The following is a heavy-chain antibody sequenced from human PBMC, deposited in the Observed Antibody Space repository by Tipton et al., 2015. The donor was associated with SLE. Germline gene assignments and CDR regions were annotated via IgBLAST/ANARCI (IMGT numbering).Heavy chain of an antibody. CDR2: IYTSGST. D-gene: IGHD3-22*01. CDR3: ARASNYYDYNYFDP. J-gene: IGHJ5*02. CDR1: GGSISSGSHY. Sequence: TLSLTCTVSGGSISSGSHYWSWIRQPAGKGLEWIGRIYTSGSTNYSPSLKSRVTISEDTSKNQFSLKLRSVTAADTAVYFCARASNYYDYNYFDPWGQGTLVTVSS. V-gene: IGHV4-61*02.